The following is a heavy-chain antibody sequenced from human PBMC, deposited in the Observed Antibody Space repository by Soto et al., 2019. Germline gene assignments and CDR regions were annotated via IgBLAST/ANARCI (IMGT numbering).Heavy chain of an antibody. Sequence: GGSLRLSCAASGFTFSSYAMSWVRQAPGKGLEWVSGISGSGGSTYYADSVKGRFTISRDDSKNTLYLQMNSLRAEDTAVYYCAKDGITMVRGVPYYFDYWGQGTLVTVSS. D-gene: IGHD3-10*01. CDR3: AKDGITMVRGVPYYFDY. J-gene: IGHJ4*02. CDR1: GFTFSSYA. CDR2: ISGSGGST. V-gene: IGHV3-23*01.